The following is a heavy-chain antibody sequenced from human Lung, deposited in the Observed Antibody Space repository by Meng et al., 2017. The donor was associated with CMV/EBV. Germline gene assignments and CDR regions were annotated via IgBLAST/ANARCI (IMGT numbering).Heavy chain of an antibody. CDR1: GYSLIELS. J-gene: IGHJ4*02. D-gene: IGHD2-15*01. CDR3: VTDDLCSGGGCSVGD. Sequence: ASXXVSXKVSGYSLIELSMQWVRQAPGKGLEWMGGFDPEDGETIYAQQFQGRVTLTEDTSTNTAYMELRSLKSADTAVYYCVTDDLCSGGGCSVGDWGQGXLVTVSS. CDR2: FDPEDGET. V-gene: IGHV1-24*01.